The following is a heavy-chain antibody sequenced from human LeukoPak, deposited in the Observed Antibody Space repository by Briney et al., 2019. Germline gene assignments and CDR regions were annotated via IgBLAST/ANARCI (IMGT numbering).Heavy chain of an antibody. J-gene: IGHJ6*02. D-gene: IGHD3-10*01. V-gene: IGHV4-34*01. CDR3: ARFITMVRGVHYYYYYGMDV. CDR1: GGSISSYY. Sequence: SETLSLTCTVSGGSISSYYWSWIRQPPGKGLEWIGEINHSGSTNYNPSLKSRVTISVDTSKNQFSLKLSSVTAADTAVYYCARFITMVRGVHYYYYYGMDVWGQGTTVTVSS. CDR2: INHSGST.